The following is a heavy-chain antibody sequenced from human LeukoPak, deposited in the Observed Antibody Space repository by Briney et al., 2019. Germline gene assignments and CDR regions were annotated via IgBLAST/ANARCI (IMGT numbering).Heavy chain of an antibody. CDR1: GYTFTSYY. CDR2: INPSGGST. J-gene: IGHJ4*02. V-gene: IGHV1-46*01. D-gene: IGHD4-23*01. CDR3: ARDQRTVGFDY. Sequence: ASVKVSCKASGYTFTSYYMHWVRQAPGQGFEWMGIINPSGGSTSYAQKFQGRVTMTRDTSTSTVYMELSSLRSEDTAVYYCARDQRTVGFDYWGQGTLVTVSS.